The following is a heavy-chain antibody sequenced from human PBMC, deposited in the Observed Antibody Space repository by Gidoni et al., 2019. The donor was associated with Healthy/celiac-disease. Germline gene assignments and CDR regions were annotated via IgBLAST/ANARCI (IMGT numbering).Heavy chain of an antibody. D-gene: IGHD4-17*01. J-gene: IGHJ4*02. Sequence: EVQLLESGGGLVQPGGSLRLSCAASGFTFSSYALSWVRQAPGKGLEWVSAISGSGGSTYYADSVKGRFTISRDNSKNTLYLQMNSLRAEDTAVYYCANFRTLETTATVTLYKNFDYWGQGTLVTVSS. CDR3: ANFRTLETTATVTLYKNFDY. V-gene: IGHV3-23*01. CDR2: ISGSGGST. CDR1: GFTFSSYA.